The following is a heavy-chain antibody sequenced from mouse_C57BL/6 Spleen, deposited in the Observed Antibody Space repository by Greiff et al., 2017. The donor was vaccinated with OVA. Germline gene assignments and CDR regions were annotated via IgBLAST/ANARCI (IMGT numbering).Heavy chain of an antibody. CDR1: GYSITSGYY. CDR2: ISYDGSN. CDR3: ARDGPIAY. J-gene: IGHJ3*01. Sequence: EVKLVESGPGLVKPSQSLSLTCSVTGYSITSGYYWNWIRQFPGNKLEWMGYISYDGSNNYNPSLKNRISITRDTSKNQFFLKLNSVTTEDTATYYCARDGPIAYWGQGTLVTVSA. V-gene: IGHV3-6*01.